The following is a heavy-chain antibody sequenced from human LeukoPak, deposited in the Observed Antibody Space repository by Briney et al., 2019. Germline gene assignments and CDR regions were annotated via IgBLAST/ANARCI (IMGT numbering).Heavy chain of an antibody. J-gene: IGHJ6*03. V-gene: IGHV1-2*02. Sequence: ASVKVSCKASGYTFTGYYMHWVRQAPGQGLEWMGWINPNSGGTNYAQKFQGRVTMTRDTSISTAYMELSRLRSDDTAVYYCARGSFGSYRYYYYYMDVWGKGTTVTVSS. CDR3: ARGSFGSYRYYYYYMDV. D-gene: IGHD1-26*01. CDR1: GYTFTGYY. CDR2: INPNSGGT.